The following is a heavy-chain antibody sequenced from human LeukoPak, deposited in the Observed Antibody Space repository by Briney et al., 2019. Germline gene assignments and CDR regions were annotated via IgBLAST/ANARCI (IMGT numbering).Heavy chain of an antibody. CDR3: ARDGSGYSYGPNWFDP. V-gene: IGHV3-30-3*01. D-gene: IGHD5-18*01. CDR2: ILYDGSNK. J-gene: IGHJ5*02. Sequence: WGSLRLSCAASGFTFSSYAMHWVRQAPGKGLEWVAVILYDGSNKYYADSVKGRFTISRDNSKNTLYLQMNSLRAEDTAVYYCARDGSGYSYGPNWFDPWGQGTLVTVSS. CDR1: GFTFSSYA.